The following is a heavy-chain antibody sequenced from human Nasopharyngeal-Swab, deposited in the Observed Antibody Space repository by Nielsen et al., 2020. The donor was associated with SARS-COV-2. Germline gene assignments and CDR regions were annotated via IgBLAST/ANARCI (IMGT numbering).Heavy chain of an antibody. CDR3: ARGGGSYLHFDY. Sequence: GGSLRLSCAASGFTCSSYSMNWVRQAPGKGLEWVSSISSSSSYIYYADSVKGRFTISRDNAKNSLYLQMNSLRAEDTAVYYCARGGGSYLHFDYWGQGTLVTVSS. CDR1: GFTCSSYS. V-gene: IGHV3-21*01. CDR2: ISSSSSYI. J-gene: IGHJ4*02. D-gene: IGHD1-26*01.